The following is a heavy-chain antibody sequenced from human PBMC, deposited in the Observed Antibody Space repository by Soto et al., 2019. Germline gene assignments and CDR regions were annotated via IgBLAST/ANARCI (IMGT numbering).Heavy chain of an antibody. CDR1: GYTFTGYY. D-gene: IGHD1-7*01. CDR3: ARGGGRTYPPRKYYFDY. V-gene: IGHV1-2*02. J-gene: IGHJ4*02. Sequence: ASVKVSCKASGYTFTGYYMHWVRQAPGQGLEWMGWINPNSGGTNCAQKFQGRVTMTRDTSISTAYMELSRLRSDDTAVYYCARGGGRTYPPRKYYFDYWGQGTLVTVSS. CDR2: INPNSGGT.